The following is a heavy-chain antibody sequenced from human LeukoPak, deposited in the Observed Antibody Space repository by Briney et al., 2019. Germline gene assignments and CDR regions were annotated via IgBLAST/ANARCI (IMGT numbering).Heavy chain of an antibody. Sequence: ASVKVSCKASGYTFTSYGINWVGQAPGQGLEWMGWISAYNGNTNYAQKLQGRVTMTTDTCTSTAYMELRSLRSDDTAVYYCGYSGNSIDYWGQGTLVTVSS. CDR1: GYTFTSYG. D-gene: IGHD4-23*01. J-gene: IGHJ4*02. CDR3: GYSGNSIDY. CDR2: ISAYNGNT. V-gene: IGHV1-18*01.